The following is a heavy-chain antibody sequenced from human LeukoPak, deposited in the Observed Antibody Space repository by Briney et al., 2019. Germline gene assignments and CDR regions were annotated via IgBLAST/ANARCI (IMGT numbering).Heavy chain of an antibody. CDR1: GYTFTGNY. CDR2: INTYNGNT. Sequence: ASVKVSCKASGYTFTGNYIHWVRQAPGQGLEWMGRINTYNGNTDYAQRFQGRVTMTTDTSTTTAYMELRTLRSDDTAVYYCARGEGALDAFDIWGRGTMVTVSS. V-gene: IGHV1-18*04. CDR3: ARGEGALDAFDI. J-gene: IGHJ3*02.